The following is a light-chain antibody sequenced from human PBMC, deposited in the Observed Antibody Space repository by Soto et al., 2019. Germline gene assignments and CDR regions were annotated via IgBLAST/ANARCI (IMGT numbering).Light chain of an antibody. CDR2: EVS. Sequence: QSALIQPASVSGSPGQSITISCTGSSGDVGHYNYVSWYQQHPVKAPKLMIYEVSNRPSGVSNRFSGSKSGNTASLIISGLQAEDEADYYCTSYTTSRIWVFGGGTKLTVL. CDR1: SGDVGHYNY. CDR3: TSYTTSRIWV. V-gene: IGLV2-14*01. J-gene: IGLJ3*02.